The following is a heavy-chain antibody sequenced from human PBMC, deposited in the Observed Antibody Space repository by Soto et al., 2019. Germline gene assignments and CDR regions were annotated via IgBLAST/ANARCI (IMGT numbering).Heavy chain of an antibody. CDR1: GFTFSSYA. V-gene: IGHV3-23*01. J-gene: IGHJ6*02. Sequence: GGSLRLSCAASGFTFSSYAMSWVRQAPGKGLEWVSAISGSGGSTYYADSVKGRFTISRDNSKNTLYLQMNSLRAEDTAVYYCAKAPPPITMVRGPSYGMDVWGQGTMVTVSS. CDR3: AKAPPPITMVRGPSYGMDV. D-gene: IGHD3-10*01. CDR2: ISGSGGST.